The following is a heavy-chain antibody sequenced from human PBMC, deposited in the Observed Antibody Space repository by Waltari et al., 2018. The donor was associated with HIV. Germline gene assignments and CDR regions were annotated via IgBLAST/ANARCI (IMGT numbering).Heavy chain of an antibody. V-gene: IGHV3-21*01. D-gene: IGHD2-15*01. CDR1: GFTFSSYT. CDR3: ARDWEGGYCSGSSCHPEGY. J-gene: IGHJ4*02. CDR2: TTSSSINQI. Sequence: EVQLEESGGGLVKPGGSLRLSCAASGFTFSSYTMSWVRQAPGKGRELGPSTTSSSINQIYYADSVKGRFVISRDNAKKSLYLQINNLRAEDTALYYCARDWEGGYCSGSSCHPEGYWGQGTLVTVSS.